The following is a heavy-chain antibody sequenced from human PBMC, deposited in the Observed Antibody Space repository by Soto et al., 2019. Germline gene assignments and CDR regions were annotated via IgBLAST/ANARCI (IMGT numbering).Heavy chain of an antibody. V-gene: IGHV4-59*01. CDR1: GGSISSYY. J-gene: IGHJ6*03. CDR2: IYYSGST. D-gene: IGHD2-2*01. Sequence: QVQLQESGPGLVKPSETLSLTCTVSGGSISSYYWSWIRQPPGKGLEWIGYIYYSGSTNYNPSLKSRVTISVDTSKNQFSLKLSSVTAADTAVYYCARGLPWDIVVVPAPYMDVWGKGTTVTVSS. CDR3: ARGLPWDIVVVPAPYMDV.